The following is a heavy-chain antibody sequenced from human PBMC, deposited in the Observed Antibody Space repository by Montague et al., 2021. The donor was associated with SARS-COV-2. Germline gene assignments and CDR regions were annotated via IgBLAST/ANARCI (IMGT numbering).Heavy chain of an antibody. CDR2: FYYFAST. Sequence: SETLSLTCTVTGGSLSSSTYYWGWIRQPPGKGLEWIGSFYYFASTNSNPSLQSPLSISADTSKNTFTLRLTSVTAAATAQYYCARHVRVLRGLPPFDFWGQGTLVTVSS. J-gene: IGHJ4*02. CDR1: GGSLSSSTYY. V-gene: IGHV4-39*01. CDR3: ARHVRVLRGLPPFDF. D-gene: IGHD3-10*01.